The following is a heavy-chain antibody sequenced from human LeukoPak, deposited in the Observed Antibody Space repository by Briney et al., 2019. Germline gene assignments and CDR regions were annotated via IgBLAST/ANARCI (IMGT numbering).Heavy chain of an antibody. CDR3: ARDEGSAAVLD. CDR2: ISRNGAAT. J-gene: IGHJ4*02. D-gene: IGHD6-13*01. CDR1: GLTFGDYT. V-gene: IGHV3-43*01. Sequence: SGGSLRLSCEASGLTFGDYTMHWVRQAPGKGLEWVSLISRNGAATKYADSVRGRFTVSRDNSKNTLYLQMNSLRAEDTAVYYCARDEGSAAVLDWGQGTLVTVSS.